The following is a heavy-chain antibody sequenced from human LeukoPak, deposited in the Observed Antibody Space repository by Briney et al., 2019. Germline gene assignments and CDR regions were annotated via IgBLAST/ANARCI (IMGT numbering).Heavy chain of an antibody. CDR1: GFTFSSYS. Sequence: AGSLRLSCAASGFTFSSYSMNWVRQAPGKGLAWVSSISSSSSYIYYADSVKGRFTISRDNAKNSLYLQMNSLRAEDTAVYYCARDKNDYGDYVGFYYYYYMDVWGKGTTVTVSS. CDR2: ISSSSSYI. D-gene: IGHD4-17*01. V-gene: IGHV3-21*01. CDR3: ARDKNDYGDYVGFYYYYYMDV. J-gene: IGHJ6*03.